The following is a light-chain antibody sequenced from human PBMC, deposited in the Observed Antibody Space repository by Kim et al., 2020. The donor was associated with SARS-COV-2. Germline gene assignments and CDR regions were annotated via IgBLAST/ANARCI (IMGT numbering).Light chain of an antibody. CDR1: NLGSES. CDR3: QLWQRGTWG. Sequence: SYELTQPLSVTVAMGQPARITCGGNNLGSESVHWYQQRPGQAPVLVIYRDSGRPSGIPERLSGSNSGNTATLTISRANSGDEADYYCQLWQRGTWGFGGG. CDR2: RDS. J-gene: IGLJ3*02. V-gene: IGLV3-9*01.